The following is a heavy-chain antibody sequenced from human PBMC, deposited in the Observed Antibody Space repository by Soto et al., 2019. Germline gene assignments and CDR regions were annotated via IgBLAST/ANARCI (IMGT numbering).Heavy chain of an antibody. CDR1: GYTFTSYD. CDR3: ARFPTLYDFWSGYRGPDYYGMDV. V-gene: IGHV1-8*01. CDR2: MNPNSGNT. Sequence: RASVKVSCKASGYTFTSYDINWLRQSTGQGLEWMGWMNPNSGNTGYAQKFQGRVTMTRNTSISTAYMELSSLRSEDTAVYYCARFPTLYDFWSGYRGPDYYGMDVWGQGTTVTVSS. D-gene: IGHD3-3*01. J-gene: IGHJ6*02.